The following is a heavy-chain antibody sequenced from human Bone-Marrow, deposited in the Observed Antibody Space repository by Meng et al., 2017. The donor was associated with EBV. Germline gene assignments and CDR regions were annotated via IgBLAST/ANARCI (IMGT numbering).Heavy chain of an antibody. V-gene: IGHV3-74*01. CDR1: EFSFSTYW. Sequence: PLVESGGTLVHPGGSLRLSCAASEFSFSTYWMHWVRQAPGEGLAWVARINEDGTTTNYADSVKGRFTIYRDNAKNRLYLQMNSLRVEDTAVYFCSRDLAGPRDFLGQGTLGTVDS. CDR2: INEDGTTT. CDR3: SRDLAGPRDF. J-gene: IGHJ4*02.